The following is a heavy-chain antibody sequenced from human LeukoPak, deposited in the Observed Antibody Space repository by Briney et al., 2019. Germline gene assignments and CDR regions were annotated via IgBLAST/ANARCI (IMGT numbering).Heavy chain of an antibody. CDR1: GFTFSSYS. Sequence: GGSLRLSCAASGFTFSSYSMNWVRQAPGEGLEWVSYISSSSSTIYYADSVKGRFTISRDNAKNSLYLQMNSLRAEDTAVYYCARDRGKRGYSGYGPHTFDYWGQGTLVTVSS. CDR3: ARDRGKRGYSGYGPHTFDY. D-gene: IGHD5-12*01. J-gene: IGHJ4*02. CDR2: ISSSSSTI. V-gene: IGHV3-48*01.